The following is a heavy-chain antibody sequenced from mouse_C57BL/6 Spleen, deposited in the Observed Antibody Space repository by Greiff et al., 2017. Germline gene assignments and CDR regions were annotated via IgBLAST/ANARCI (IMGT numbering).Heavy chain of an antibody. J-gene: IGHJ2*01. CDR1: GYTFTSSG. CDR3: APYYYGSSYYLDY. V-gene: IGHV1-81*01. D-gene: IGHD1-1*01. CDR2: IYPRSGNT. Sequence: QVQLQQSGAELARPGASVKLSCKASGYTFTSSGLSWVKQRPGQGLEWIGEIYPRSGNTYYNEKFKGKATLTSDKSSSTAYMELRSLTSEDSAVYFCAPYYYGSSYYLDYWGQGTTLTVSS.